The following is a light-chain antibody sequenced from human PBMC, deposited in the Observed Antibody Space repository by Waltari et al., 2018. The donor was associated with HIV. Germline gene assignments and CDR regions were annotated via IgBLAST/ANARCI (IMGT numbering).Light chain of an antibody. CDR3: QQYYGYPWT. J-gene: IGKJ1*01. V-gene: IGKV4-1*01. CDR1: QNLLYSPNNKNY. CDR2: WAS. Sequence: DIVLTQSPDSLAVSLGERATINCKSSQNLLYSPNNKNYLAWFQQKPEQPPKLLIYWASSRESGVPDRFSGSGSGTDFTLSISSLQAEDVAVYYCQQYYGYPWTFGQGTKVEIK.